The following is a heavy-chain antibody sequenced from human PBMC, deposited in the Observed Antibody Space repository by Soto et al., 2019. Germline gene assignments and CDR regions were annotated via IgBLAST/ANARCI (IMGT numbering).Heavy chain of an antibody. D-gene: IGHD1-26*01. Sequence: QVPLVQSGAEVKKPGSSVKVSCEASGGTSTIYTITWVRQAPGQGLAWMGRIVPLLGLTNYARDFQDRVTITADSSTSTAYMELSSLSFDDTAVYFCATEKYGAGRVGVYFWGQGTQVTVSS. CDR2: IVPLLGLT. V-gene: IGHV1-69*08. J-gene: IGHJ4*02. CDR1: GGTSTIYT. CDR3: ATEKYGAGRVGVYF.